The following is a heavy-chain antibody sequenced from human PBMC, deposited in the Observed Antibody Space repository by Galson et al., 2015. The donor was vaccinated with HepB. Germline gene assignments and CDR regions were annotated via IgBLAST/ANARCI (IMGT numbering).Heavy chain of an antibody. D-gene: IGHD3-22*01. CDR3: AREPEHDSNYYYYGMDV. CDR1: GYTFDYYV. J-gene: IGHJ6*02. V-gene: IGHV1-3*01. Sequence: SVKVSCKASGYTFDYYVLHWLRQAPGQRLEWMGWINAGNSNTKISQKFEARVIISRDRSASTAYMELRSLRSDDTAVYYCAREPEHDSNYYYYGMDVWGQGTTVTVSS. CDR2: INAGNSNT.